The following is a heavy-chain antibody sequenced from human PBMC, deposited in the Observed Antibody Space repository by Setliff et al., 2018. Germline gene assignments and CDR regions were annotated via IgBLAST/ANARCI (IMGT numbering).Heavy chain of an antibody. D-gene: IGHD3-9*01. Sequence: KASETLSLTCAVYGGSFSGYYWSWIRQPPGKGLEWIGEINHSGSTNYNPSLKSRVTISVDTSKNQFSLKLSSVTAADTAVYYCARGLPYYDILTGYYRTPPDYWGQGTPVTVSS. CDR2: INHSGST. CDR1: GGSFSGYY. V-gene: IGHV4-34*01. J-gene: IGHJ4*02. CDR3: ARGLPYYDILTGYYRTPPDY.